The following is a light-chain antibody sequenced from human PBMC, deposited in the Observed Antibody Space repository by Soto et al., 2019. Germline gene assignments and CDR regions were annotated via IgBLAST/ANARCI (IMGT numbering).Light chain of an antibody. CDR3: YSYGGSNNWV. J-gene: IGLJ3*02. CDR1: SSDVGGYKY. Sequence: QSALTQPRSVSGSPGQSVTISCTGTSSDVGGYKYVSWYQQYPGKAPKLMIYDVNKRPSGAPDRFSGSKSGYTASLTISGLQAEDEAYYYCYSYGGSNNWVFGGGTKLTVL. V-gene: IGLV2-11*01. CDR2: DVN.